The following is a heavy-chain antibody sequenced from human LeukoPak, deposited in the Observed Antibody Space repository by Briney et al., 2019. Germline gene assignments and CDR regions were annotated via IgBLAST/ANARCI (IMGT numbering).Heavy chain of an antibody. J-gene: IGHJ3*02. CDR2: IYYSGST. Sequence: SETLSLTCTVSGGSISGYYWSWIRQPPGKGLEWIGYIYYSGSTNYNPSLKSRVTISVDTSKNQFSLKLSSVTAADTAVYYCASPTPWGSGYAFDIWGQGTMVTVSS. CDR1: GGSISGYY. V-gene: IGHV4-59*08. CDR3: ASPTPWGSGYAFDI. D-gene: IGHD3-22*01.